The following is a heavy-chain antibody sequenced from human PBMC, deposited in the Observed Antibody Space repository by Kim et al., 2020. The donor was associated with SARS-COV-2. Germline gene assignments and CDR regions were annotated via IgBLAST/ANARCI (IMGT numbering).Heavy chain of an antibody. D-gene: IGHD5-18*01. V-gene: IGHV4-39*01. CDR3: ARATRRYTYGTLDY. J-gene: IGHJ4*02. Sequence: PSLRSRVTIPVDTSKNQFSLKLSSVTAADTAVYYCARATRRYTYGTLDYWGQGTLVTVSS.